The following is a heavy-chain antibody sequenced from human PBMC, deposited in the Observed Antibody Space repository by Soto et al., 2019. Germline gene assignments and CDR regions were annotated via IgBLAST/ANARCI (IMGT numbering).Heavy chain of an antibody. J-gene: IGHJ4*02. Sequence: PSETLSLTCAVYGGSFSCYYWSWIRQPPGKGLEWIGYIYYSGSTYYNPSLKSRVTISVDTSKNQFSLKLSSVTAADTAVYYCAREADCSGGSCSLGYYFDYWGQGTPVTVSS. CDR3: AREADCSGGSCSLGYYFDY. CDR2: IYYSGST. D-gene: IGHD2-15*01. CDR1: GGSFSCYY. V-gene: IGHV4-34*01.